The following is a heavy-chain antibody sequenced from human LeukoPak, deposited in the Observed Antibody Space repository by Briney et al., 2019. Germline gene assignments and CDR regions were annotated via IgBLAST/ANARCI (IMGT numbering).Heavy chain of an antibody. J-gene: IGHJ4*02. CDR1: GFTFSSYA. CDR2: ISGSGGST. CDR3: AKPLRNYYGSGSYYPY. Sequence: GGSLRLSCAASGFTFSSYAMSWVRQAPGKGLEWVSAISGSGGSTYYADSVKGRFTISRDNSKNTLYLQMNSLRAEDTAVYYCAKPLRNYYGSGSYYPYWGQGTLVTVSS. D-gene: IGHD3-10*01. V-gene: IGHV3-23*01.